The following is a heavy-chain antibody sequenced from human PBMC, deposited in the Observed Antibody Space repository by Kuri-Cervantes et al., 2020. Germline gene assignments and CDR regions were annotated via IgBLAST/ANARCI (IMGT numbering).Heavy chain of an antibody. CDR2: INPNSGGT. D-gene: IGHD4-17*01. Sequence: ASVKVSCKASGYTFTGYYMHWVRQAPGQGLEWMGWINPNSGGTNYAQKFQGWVTMTTDTSTSTAYMELRSLRSDDTAVYYCARGKSTVNYIDYWGQGTLVTVSS. CDR3: ARGKSTVNYIDY. J-gene: IGHJ4*02. CDR1: GYTFTGYY. V-gene: IGHV1-2*04.